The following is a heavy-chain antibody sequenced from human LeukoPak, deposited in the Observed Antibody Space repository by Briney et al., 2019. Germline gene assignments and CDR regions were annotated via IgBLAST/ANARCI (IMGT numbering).Heavy chain of an antibody. V-gene: IGHV3-43*01. J-gene: IGHJ6*03. CDR3: AKDARYCGATTCYLGGYYYYMDV. CDR2: ISWDAGST. Sequence: GGSLRLSCAASGFSFNDHTMHWVRQAPGKGREWVSLISWDAGSTYYADSVKGRFTISRDNSKNSLYLQMNSLRTEDTALYYCAKDARYCGATTCYLGGYYYYMDVWGKGTTVTVSS. CDR1: GFSFNDHT. D-gene: IGHD2-2*01.